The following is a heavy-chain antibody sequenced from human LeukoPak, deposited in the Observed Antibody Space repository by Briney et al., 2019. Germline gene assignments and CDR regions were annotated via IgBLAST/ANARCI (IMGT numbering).Heavy chain of an antibody. CDR1: GWSFSGYY. CDR2: IHHSGST. V-gene: IGHV4-34*01. Sequence: SETLSLTCAVYGWSFSGYYWSWIRQPPGKGLEWIGEIHHSGSTNYNPSLKSRGTISVDKSTTPFSLKVNSVTAADTAVYYCARADCSSTSCRSLLINYWGQGTLVTVSS. D-gene: IGHD2-2*01. CDR3: ARADCSSTSCRSLLINY. J-gene: IGHJ4*02.